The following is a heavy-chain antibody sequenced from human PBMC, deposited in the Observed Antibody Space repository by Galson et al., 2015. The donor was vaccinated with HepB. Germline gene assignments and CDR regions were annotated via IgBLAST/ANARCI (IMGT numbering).Heavy chain of an antibody. CDR3: ARPRWELRMYGMDV. J-gene: IGHJ6*02. CDR1: GYTFTSYY. D-gene: IGHD2-15*01. Sequence: QSGAEVKKPGGSLKISCKASGYTFTSYYMHWVRQAPGQGLEWMGIINPSGGSTSYAQKFQGRVTMTRDTSTSTVYMELSSLRSEDTAVYYCARPRWELRMYGMDVWGQGTTVTVSS. CDR2: INPSGGST. V-gene: IGHV1-46*01.